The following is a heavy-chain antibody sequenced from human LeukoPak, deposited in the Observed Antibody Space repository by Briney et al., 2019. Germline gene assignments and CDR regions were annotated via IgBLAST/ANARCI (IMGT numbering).Heavy chain of an antibody. CDR2: IRYDGGNK. Sequence: GGSLRLSCAASGFSFRTYAMHWVRQAPGKGLEWVAFIRYDGGNKYYVDSVKGRFTISRDNSKNTLYLQMNSLRPEDTAVYYCAKDGPRRDGYNDHWGQGTLVTVSS. CDR1: GFSFRTYA. J-gene: IGHJ4*02. V-gene: IGHV3-30*02. CDR3: AKDGPRRDGYNDH. D-gene: IGHD5-24*01.